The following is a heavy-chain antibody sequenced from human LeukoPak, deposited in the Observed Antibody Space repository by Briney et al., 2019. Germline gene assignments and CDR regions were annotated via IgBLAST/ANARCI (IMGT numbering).Heavy chain of an antibody. CDR2: IYYSGST. D-gene: IGHD4-17*01. J-gene: IGHJ4*02. CDR1: GGSISSYY. CDR3: ARQTVTTGNDY. Sequence: PSGTLSLTCTVSGGSISSYYWSWIRQPPGKGLEWIGYIYYSGSTNYNPSLKSRVTISVDTSKNQFSLKLSSVTAADTAVYYCARQTVTTGNDYWGQGTLVTVSS. V-gene: IGHV4-59*01.